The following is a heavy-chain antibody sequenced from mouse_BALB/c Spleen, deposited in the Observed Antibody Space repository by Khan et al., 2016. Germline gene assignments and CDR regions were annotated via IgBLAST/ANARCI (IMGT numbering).Heavy chain of an antibody. J-gene: IGHJ2*01. V-gene: IGHV2-4-1*01. Sequence: QVQLKQSGPGLVQPSQSLPITCTVSGFPLISYVIHWVRQSPGKGLEWLGVIWSGGSTDYNAPFISRLGTSKDNSKSQVFFKMNSIQADDTAIYYCARDDFYFDYWGQGTTLTVSS. CDR1: GFPLISYV. CDR2: IWSGGST. CDR3: ARDDFYFDY. D-gene: IGHD2-13*01.